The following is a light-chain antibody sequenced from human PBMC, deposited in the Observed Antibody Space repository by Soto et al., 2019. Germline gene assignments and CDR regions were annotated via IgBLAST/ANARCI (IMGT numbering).Light chain of an antibody. Sequence: QSVVTQPPSASGTPGQRVTISCSGSSSNIGSNYVYWYQHLPGTAPKVLIYKNNHRPSGVPDRFSGSKSDTSASLAISGLRSEDEAHYYCAVWDDTLSGVVFVGGTKLTVL. CDR2: KNN. V-gene: IGLV1-47*01. CDR3: AVWDDTLSGVV. J-gene: IGLJ3*02. CDR1: SSNIGSNY.